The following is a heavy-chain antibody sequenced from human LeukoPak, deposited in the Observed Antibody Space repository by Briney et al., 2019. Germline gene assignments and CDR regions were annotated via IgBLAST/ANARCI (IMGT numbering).Heavy chain of an antibody. CDR2: ISAYNDNT. Sequence: ASVKVSCKASGYTFTSYVISWVRQAPGQGLEWMGWISAYNDNTNYAQKLQGRVTMTTYTSTSTAYMELRSLRSDDTDVYYCARNHSGTSFDYWGQGTLVTVSS. D-gene: IGHD1-26*01. J-gene: IGHJ4*02. CDR1: GYTFTSYV. V-gene: IGHV1-18*01. CDR3: ARNHSGTSFDY.